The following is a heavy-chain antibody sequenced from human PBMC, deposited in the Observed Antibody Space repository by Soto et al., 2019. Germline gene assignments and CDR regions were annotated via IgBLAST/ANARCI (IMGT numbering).Heavy chain of an antibody. CDR2: IIPIFGTA. Sequence: QVQLVPSGAEVKKPGSSVKVSCKASGGTFSSYAISWVRQAPGQGLEWLGGIIPIFGTANYAQKFQGRVTITSDESTSTADMELSSLRSEDTAVYYCAIAQNIYCSSTSCYAYYFDYWCQGTLVTVSS. V-gene: IGHV1-69*01. D-gene: IGHD2-2*01. CDR1: GGTFSSYA. J-gene: IGHJ4*02. CDR3: AIAQNIYCSSTSCYAYYFDY.